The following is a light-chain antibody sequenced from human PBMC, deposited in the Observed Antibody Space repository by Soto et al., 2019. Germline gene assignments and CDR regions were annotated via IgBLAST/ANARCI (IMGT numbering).Light chain of an antibody. CDR3: LQDSEYPRT. Sequence: AIEMTQSPSSLSASVGDRVTITCRASQDIRNELGWYQQKPGKAPTLLIYASSTLQSGVPSRFSGSGFGTDFTLTISSLQPEDFATYYCLQDSEYPRTFGQGTKVEI. J-gene: IGKJ1*01. CDR1: QDIRNE. V-gene: IGKV1-6*01. CDR2: ASS.